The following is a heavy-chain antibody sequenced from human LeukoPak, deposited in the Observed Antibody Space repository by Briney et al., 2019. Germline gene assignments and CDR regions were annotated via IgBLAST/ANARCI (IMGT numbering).Heavy chain of an antibody. CDR3: ARGPLVDTEVYYYYMDV. D-gene: IGHD3-16*02. CDR2: IKQDGSEK. V-gene: IGHV3-7*01. CDR1: GFTFSSYS. Sequence: AGGSLRLSCAASGFTFSSYSMNWVRQAPGKGLEWVANIKQDGSEKYYVDSVKGRFTISRDNAKNSLYLQMNSLRAEDTAVYYCARGPLVDTEVYYYYMDVWGKGTTVTVSS. J-gene: IGHJ6*03.